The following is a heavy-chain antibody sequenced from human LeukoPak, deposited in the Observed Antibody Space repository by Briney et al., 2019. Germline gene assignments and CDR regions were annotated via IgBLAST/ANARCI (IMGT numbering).Heavy chain of an antibody. J-gene: IGHJ4*02. CDR2: ISGSGVST. V-gene: IGHV3-23*01. CDR1: GFTFSSYA. Sequence: GGSLRLSCAASGFTFSSYAMSWVRQAPGKGLEWVSAISGSGVSTYYADSVKGRFTISRDNTKNTLYMQMNSLRAEDTAVYYCATDPTPRITMVREDLFDYWGQGTLVTVSS. D-gene: IGHD3-10*01. CDR3: ATDPTPRITMVREDLFDY.